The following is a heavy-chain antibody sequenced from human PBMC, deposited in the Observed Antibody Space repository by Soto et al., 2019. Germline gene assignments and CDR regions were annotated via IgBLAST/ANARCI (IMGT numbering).Heavy chain of an antibody. V-gene: IGHV2-5*01. CDR1: GFSLTTGVG. J-gene: IGHJ5*02. CDR2: IYWNDEK. D-gene: IGHD3-10*01. Sequence: GPTLVNPTQTLTLTCSFSGFSLTTGVGVGWIRQPPGKALEWLAIIYWNDEKLYNPSLKTRLTITKDTSKNQVVLTVTDMDPVDTATYYCAHRVNMARGPYNYFGPWGQGTLVTVSS. CDR3: AHRVNMARGPYNYFGP.